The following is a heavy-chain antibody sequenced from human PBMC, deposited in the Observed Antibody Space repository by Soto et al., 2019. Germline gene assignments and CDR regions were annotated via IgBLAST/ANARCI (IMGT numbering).Heavy chain of an antibody. D-gene: IGHD2-15*01. CDR1: GFTFSTYH. J-gene: IGHJ3*01. CDR3: ARGYCGGGGCYLRRDAIDV. CDR2: INPSSSHI. V-gene: IGHV3-21*01. Sequence: EVQLVESGGGLVMPGGSLRLSCAASGFTFSTYHMNWVRQAPGKGLEWVSSINPSSSHIYYADSVRDRFTISSDNTQTSMDLPMNSLRTEDAAVYYCARGYCGGGGCYLRRDAIDVWGQGTMVTVSS.